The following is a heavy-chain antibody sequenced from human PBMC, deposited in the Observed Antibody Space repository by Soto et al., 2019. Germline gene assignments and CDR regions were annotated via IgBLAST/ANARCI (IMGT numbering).Heavy chain of an antibody. Sequence: QVQLQESGPGLVKPSQTLSLTCTVSGGSISSGDYYWSWIRQPPGKGLEWIGYIYYSGSTYYNPSLKSRVTISVDTSKNQFSLKLSSVTAADTAVYYCARDRPADSSGYPTYYYYGMDVWGQGTTVTVS. J-gene: IGHJ6*02. V-gene: IGHV4-30-4*01. D-gene: IGHD3-22*01. CDR1: GGSISSGDYY. CDR2: IYYSGST. CDR3: ARDRPADSSGYPTYYYYGMDV.